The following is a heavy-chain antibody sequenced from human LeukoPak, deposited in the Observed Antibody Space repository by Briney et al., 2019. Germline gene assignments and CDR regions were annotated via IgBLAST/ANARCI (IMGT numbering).Heavy chain of an antibody. CDR1: GFAFSSYA. CDR3: ARDLSYGSGEF. CDR2: IWYDGSKK. J-gene: IGHJ4*02. Sequence: GGSLRLSCAASGFAFSSYAMTWVRQAPGKGLEWVAAIWYDGSKKIYADSVRGRFTISRDDSKNTLYLQMNSLRAEDTAVYFCARDLSYGSGEFWGQGTLVTVSS. D-gene: IGHD3-10*01. V-gene: IGHV3-33*08.